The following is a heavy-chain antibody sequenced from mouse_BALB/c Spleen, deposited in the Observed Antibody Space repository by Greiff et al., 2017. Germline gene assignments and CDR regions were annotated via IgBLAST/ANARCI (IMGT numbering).Heavy chain of an antibody. CDR2: INSNGGST. J-gene: IGHJ3*01. CDR3: ARDRHDGYPAWFAY. D-gene: IGHD2-3*01. CDR1: GFTFSSYG. Sequence: EVKLMESGGGLVQPGGSLKLSCAASGFTFSSYGMSWVRQTPDKRLELVATINSNGGSTYYPDSVKGRFTISRDNAKNTLYLQMSSLKSEDTAMYYCARDRHDGYPAWFAYWGQGTLVTVSA. V-gene: IGHV5-6-3*01.